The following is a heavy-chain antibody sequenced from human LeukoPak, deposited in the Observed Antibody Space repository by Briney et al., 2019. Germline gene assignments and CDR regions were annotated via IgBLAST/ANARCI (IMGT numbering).Heavy chain of an antibody. D-gene: IGHD1-7*01. Sequence: GGSLRLSCAASGFTFSSYAMNWVRQAPGKGLGWVSAISGSGGSTYYADSVKGRFTISRDNSKNTLYLQMNSLRAEDTAVYYCATSLSTGTTTYDYWGQGTLVTVSS. CDR2: ISGSGGST. CDR1: GFTFSSYA. J-gene: IGHJ4*02. CDR3: ATSLSTGTTTYDY. V-gene: IGHV3-23*01.